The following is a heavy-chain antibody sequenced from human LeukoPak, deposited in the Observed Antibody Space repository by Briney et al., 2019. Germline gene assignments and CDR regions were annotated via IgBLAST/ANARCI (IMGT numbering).Heavy chain of an antibody. Sequence: SETLSLTCAVYGGSFSGYYWSWIRQPPGKGLEWIGEINHSGSTNYNPSLKSRVTIPVDTSKNQFSLKLSSVTAADTAVYYCARATPTTVTTSWYFDLWGRGTLVTVSS. D-gene: IGHD4-17*01. CDR3: ARATPTTVTTSWYFDL. CDR1: GGSFSGYY. J-gene: IGHJ2*01. V-gene: IGHV4-34*01. CDR2: INHSGST.